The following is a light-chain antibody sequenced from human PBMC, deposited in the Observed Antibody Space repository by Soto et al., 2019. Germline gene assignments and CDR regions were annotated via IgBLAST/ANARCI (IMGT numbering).Light chain of an antibody. V-gene: IGKV3-15*01. CDR3: QQYSIWPKT. Sequence: EVVMTQSPAALSVSPGERATLSCRASEYIISNLAWYQHRPGQAPRLLIYGASTRATGIPARFSGSGSGTEFTLTISSLQSEDYAVYYCQQYSIWPKTFGQGTKVEIK. CDR2: GAS. J-gene: IGKJ1*01. CDR1: EYIISN.